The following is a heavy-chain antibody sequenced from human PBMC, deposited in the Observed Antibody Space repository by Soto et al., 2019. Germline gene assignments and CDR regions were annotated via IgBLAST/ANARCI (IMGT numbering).Heavy chain of an antibody. V-gene: IGHV4-4*07. J-gene: IGHJ6*02. CDR1: GGSISSYY. Sequence: ETLSLTCTVSGGSISSYYWSWIRQPAGKGLEWIGRIYTSGSTNYNPSLKSRVTMSVDTSKNQFSLKLSSVTAADTAVYYCARAGDFWSGNYYYGMDVWGQGTTVTVSS. D-gene: IGHD3-3*01. CDR3: ARAGDFWSGNYYYGMDV. CDR2: IYTSGST.